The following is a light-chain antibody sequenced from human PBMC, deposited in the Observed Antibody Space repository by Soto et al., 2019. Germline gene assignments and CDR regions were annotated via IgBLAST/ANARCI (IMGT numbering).Light chain of an antibody. CDR3: QSFDSSLTGLI. CDR1: TSNIGAGSG. V-gene: IGLV1-40*01. Sequence: QSVLTQPPSVTGAPGQRVTSSCTGNTSNIGAGSGVNWYQQFPDKAPKLLIYANTHRPSAVPDRFSGSTSATSASLAITGLXTQDEADYYCQSFDSSLTGLIFGGGTKVTV. CDR2: ANT. J-gene: IGLJ2*01.